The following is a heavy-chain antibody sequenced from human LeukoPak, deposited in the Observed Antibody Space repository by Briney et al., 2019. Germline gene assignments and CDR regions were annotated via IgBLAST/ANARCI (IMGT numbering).Heavy chain of an antibody. J-gene: IGHJ4*02. CDR1: GASISSGGYY. CDR2: IYYSGST. Sequence: SETLSLTCTVSGASISSGGYYWSWIRQDPGKGLEWIGFIYYSGSTNYNPSLKSRVTISVDTSKNQFSLKLSSVTAADTAVYYCARGRLQLWFDWGQGTLVTVSS. V-gene: IGHV4-61*08. D-gene: IGHD5-18*01. CDR3: ARGRLQLWFD.